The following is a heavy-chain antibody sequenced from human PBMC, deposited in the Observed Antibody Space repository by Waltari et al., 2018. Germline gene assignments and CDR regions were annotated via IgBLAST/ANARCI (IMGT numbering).Heavy chain of an antibody. D-gene: IGHD6-19*01. CDR2: MYFTGIM. CDR1: GGSLSSYY. V-gene: IGHV4-4*07. Sequence: QVQLRESGPGLLTPSATLSLTCRVPGGSLSSYYWNWIRQPAGKGLEWIGRMYFTGIMDYNPSLQSRVTMSVDTSKNQFFLNLTSVTAADTAVYYCATDGLSRSLSHWGQGALVTVSS. CDR3: ATDGLSRSLSH. J-gene: IGHJ4*02.